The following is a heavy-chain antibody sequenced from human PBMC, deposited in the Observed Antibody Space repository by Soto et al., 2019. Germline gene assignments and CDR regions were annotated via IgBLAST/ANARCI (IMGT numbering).Heavy chain of an antibody. J-gene: IGHJ6*03. V-gene: IGHV1-46*03. CDR1: GYTFTSYY. D-gene: IGHD5-12*01. CDR2: INPSGGST. Sequence: QVQLVQSGAEVKKPGASVKVSCKASGYTFTSYYMHWVRQAPGQGLEWMGIINPSGGSTSYAQKFQGRVTMTRDTSTSTVYMELSSLRSEDTAVYYCAAATIEDYYYDYMDVWGKGTTVTVSS. CDR3: AAATIEDYYYDYMDV.